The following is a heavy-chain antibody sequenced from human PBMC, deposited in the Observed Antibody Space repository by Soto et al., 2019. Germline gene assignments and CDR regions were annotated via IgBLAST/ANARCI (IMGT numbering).Heavy chain of an antibody. CDR1: GGSFSGYY. Sequence: SETLSLTCAVYGGSFSGYYWSWIRQPPGKGLEWIGEINHSGGTNYNPSLKSRVTISVDTSKNQFSLKLSSVTAADTAVYYCARRGQWLVRGGYGMDVWGQGTTVTVSS. CDR3: ARRGQWLVRGGYGMDV. V-gene: IGHV4-34*01. J-gene: IGHJ6*02. CDR2: INHSGGT. D-gene: IGHD6-19*01.